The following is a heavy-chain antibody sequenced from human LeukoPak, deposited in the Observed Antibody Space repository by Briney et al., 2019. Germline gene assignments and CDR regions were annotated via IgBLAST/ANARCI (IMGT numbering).Heavy chain of an antibody. CDR1: GFTFGSYA. CDR2: ISGSGGST. Sequence: GGSLRLSCAASGFTFGSYAMSWVRQAPGKGLEWVSAISGSGGSTYYADSVKGRFTISRDNSKNTLYLQMNSLRAEDTAVYYCAKASSSGDAFDIWGQGTMVTVSS. D-gene: IGHD6-6*01. CDR3: AKASSSGDAFDI. V-gene: IGHV3-23*01. J-gene: IGHJ3*02.